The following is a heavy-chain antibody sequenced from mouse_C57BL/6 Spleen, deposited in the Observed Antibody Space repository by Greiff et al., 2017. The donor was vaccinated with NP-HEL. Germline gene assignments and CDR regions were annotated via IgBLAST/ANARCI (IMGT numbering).Heavy chain of an antibody. Sequence: EVQLQQSGPGLVKPSQSLSLTCSVTGYSITSGYYWNWIRQFPGNKLEWMGYISYDGSNNYNPSLKNRISITRDTSKNQFFLKLNSVTTEDTATYYCAREEYYGSSSHFDYWGQGTTLTVSS. J-gene: IGHJ2*01. V-gene: IGHV3-6*01. D-gene: IGHD1-1*01. CDR3: AREEYYGSSSHFDY. CDR2: ISYDGSN. CDR1: GYSITSGYY.